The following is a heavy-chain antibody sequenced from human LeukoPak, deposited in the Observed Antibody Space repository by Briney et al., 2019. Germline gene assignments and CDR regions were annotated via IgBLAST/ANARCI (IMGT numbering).Heavy chain of an antibody. D-gene: IGHD6-19*01. CDR3: AKLPTASGSRGAFDF. CDR1: GFTFSSFG. CDR2: ISGSGGTT. Sequence: GGSLRLSCAASGFTFSSFGMTWVRQAPGKGLEWVSGISGSGGTTYYVDSVKGRFTISRDNSEDTLYLQMNSLRVEDTAVYYCAKLPTASGSRGAFDFCGEGILFTVSS. V-gene: IGHV3-23*01. J-gene: IGHJ4*02.